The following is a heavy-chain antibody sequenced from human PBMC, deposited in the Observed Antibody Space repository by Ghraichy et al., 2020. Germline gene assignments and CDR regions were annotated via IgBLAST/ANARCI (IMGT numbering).Heavy chain of an antibody. D-gene: IGHD2-2*01. CDR2: IIPILGIA. CDR3: ARDHCSSTSCYLDY. V-gene: IGHV1-69*04. J-gene: IGHJ4*02. CDR1: GGTFSSYT. Sequence: VKVSCKASGGTFSSYTISWVRQAPGQGLEWMGRIIPILGIANYAQKFQGRVTITADKSTSTAYMELSSLRSEDTAVYYCARDHCSSTSCYLDYWGQGTLVTVSS.